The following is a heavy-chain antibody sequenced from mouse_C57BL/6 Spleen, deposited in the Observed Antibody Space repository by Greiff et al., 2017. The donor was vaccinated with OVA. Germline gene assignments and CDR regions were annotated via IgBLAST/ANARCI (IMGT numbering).Heavy chain of an antibody. V-gene: IGHV1-53*01. CDR2: INPSNGGT. D-gene: IGHD2-4*01. Sequence: QVQLQQPGTELVKPGASVKLSCKASGYTFTSYWMHWVQQRPGQGLEWIGNINPSNGGTNYTEKFKSKVTLTVDKYTSAASLQHSSPTSEDSAGDTCAREETAYCDYDGFAYWGQGTLVTVSA. CDR1: GYTFTSYW. CDR3: AREETAYCDYDGFAY. J-gene: IGHJ3*01.